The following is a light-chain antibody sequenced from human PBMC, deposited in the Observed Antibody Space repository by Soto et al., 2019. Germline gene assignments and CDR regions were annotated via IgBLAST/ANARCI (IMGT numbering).Light chain of an antibody. J-gene: IGKJ5*01. CDR2: DAS. Sequence: VLTHSPGTLSLSPGERATLSCRASQSVSSYLAWYQQKPGQAPRLLIYDASNRATGIPARFSGSGSGTDFTLTISSLEPEDFAVYYCQQRSNWPPAITFGQGTRLEIK. V-gene: IGKV3-11*01. CDR3: QQRSNWPPAIT. CDR1: QSVSSY.